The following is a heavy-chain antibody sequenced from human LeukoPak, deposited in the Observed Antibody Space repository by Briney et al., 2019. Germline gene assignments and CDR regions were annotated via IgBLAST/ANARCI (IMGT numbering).Heavy chain of an antibody. V-gene: IGHV3-21*01. Sequence: GGSLRLSCAASGFTFSRHNMKWARQTPGKGLEWVSSISTSSSFIYYADSVKGRFTISRGNARNSLYLEMNSLRAEDTAIYYCARNYDFWSSPQGYMDVWGKGTTVIVSS. J-gene: IGHJ6*03. CDR3: ARNYDFWSSPQGYMDV. D-gene: IGHD3-3*01. CDR2: ISTSSSFI. CDR1: GFTFSRHN.